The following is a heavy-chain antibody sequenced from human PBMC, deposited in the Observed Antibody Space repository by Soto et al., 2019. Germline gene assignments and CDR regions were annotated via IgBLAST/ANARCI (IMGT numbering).Heavy chain of an antibody. CDR2: ISWDGGST. CDR3: AKDWSYYGSGAFDY. J-gene: IGHJ4*02. V-gene: IGHV3-43*01. Sequence: GGSLRLSCAASGFTFDDYTMHWVRQAPGKGLEWVSLISWDGGSTYYADSVKGRFTISRDNSKNSLYLQMNSLRTEDTALYYCAKDWSYYGSGAFDYWGQGTPVPVSS. D-gene: IGHD3-10*01. CDR1: GFTFDDYT.